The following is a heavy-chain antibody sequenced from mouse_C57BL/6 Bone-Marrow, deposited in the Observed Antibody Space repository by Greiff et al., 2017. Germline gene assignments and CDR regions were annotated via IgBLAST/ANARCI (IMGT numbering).Heavy chain of an antibody. CDR1: GYTFTSYG. J-gene: IGHJ2*01. D-gene: IGHD1-1*01. V-gene: IGHV1-81*01. Sequence: QVQLQQSGAELARPGASVKLSCKASGYTFTSYGISWVKQRTGQGLEWIGEIYPRSGNTYYNEKFKGKATLTADKYSSTAYMELRSLTSEDSAVYFCARLRYYGSSYACYWGQGTTLTVSS. CDR2: IYPRSGNT. CDR3: ARLRYYGSSYACY.